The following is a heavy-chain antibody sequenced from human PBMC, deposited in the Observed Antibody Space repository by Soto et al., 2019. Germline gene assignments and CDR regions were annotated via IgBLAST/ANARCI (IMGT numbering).Heavy chain of an antibody. CDR2: ISFNGRYE. D-gene: IGHD6-6*01. V-gene: IGHV3-30-3*01. CDR3: AKPFSYSSSSFDYYYGMDV. CDR1: GFIFSTYA. J-gene: IGHJ6*02. Sequence: PGGSLRLSCAASGFIFSTYAMHWVRQAPGKGLEWVALISFNGRYEYFADSAKGRFTISRDNSDNTLHLQMNSLRADDTAVYYCAKPFSYSSSSFDYYYGMDVWGQGTTVTVSS.